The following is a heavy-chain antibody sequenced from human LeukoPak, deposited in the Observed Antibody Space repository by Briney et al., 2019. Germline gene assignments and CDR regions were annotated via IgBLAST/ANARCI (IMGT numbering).Heavy chain of an antibody. CDR2: ISSSSSTI. CDR1: GFTFSSYS. CDR3: ARGAYYYEG. J-gene: IGHJ4*02. D-gene: IGHD3-22*01. V-gene: IGHV3-48*01. Sequence: QPGGSLRLSCAASGFTFSSYSMNWVRQAPGKGLEWVSYISSSSSTIYYADSVKGRFTISRDNAKNSLYLQMNSLRAEDTAVYYCARGAYYYEGWGQGTLVTVSS.